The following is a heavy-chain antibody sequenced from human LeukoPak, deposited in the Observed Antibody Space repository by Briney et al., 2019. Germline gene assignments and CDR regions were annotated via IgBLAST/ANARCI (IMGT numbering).Heavy chain of an antibody. CDR2: ISGSGGST. CDR1: GFTFSNFL. J-gene: IGHJ4*02. V-gene: IGHV3-23*01. D-gene: IGHD2-15*01. Sequence: GGSLRLSCAASGFTFSNFLMTWVRQAPGKGPEWVSAISGSGGSTYYADSVKGRFTISRDNSKNTLYLQMNSLRAEDTAVYYCAKEGYCSGGSCYGSPSFDYWGQGTLVTVSS. CDR3: AKEGYCSGGSCYGSPSFDY.